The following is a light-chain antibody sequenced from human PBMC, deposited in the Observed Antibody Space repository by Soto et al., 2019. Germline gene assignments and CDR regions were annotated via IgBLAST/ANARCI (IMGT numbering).Light chain of an antibody. Sequence: EIVMTQSPATLSVSPGERATLSGRASQSVSSNLAWYQQKPGQAPRLLIYGASTRATGIPARFSGSGSGTEFTLTISSLQSEDFAVYYCQQYNNWPPGRTFGQGTKVEIK. V-gene: IGKV3-15*01. J-gene: IGKJ1*01. CDR2: GAS. CDR3: QQYNNWPPGRT. CDR1: QSVSSN.